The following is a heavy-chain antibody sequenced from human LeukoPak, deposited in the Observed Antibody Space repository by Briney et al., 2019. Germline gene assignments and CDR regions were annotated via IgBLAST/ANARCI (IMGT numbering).Heavy chain of an antibody. V-gene: IGHV3-48*03. CDR1: GFTFSSYE. Sequence: GGSLRLSCAASGFTFSSYEMNWVRQAPGKGLEWVSYISSSGSTIYYADSVKGRFTISRDNAKNSLYLQMNSLRAEDTAVYYCARERAVVSYFDYWGQGTLVTVSS. CDR2: ISSSGSTI. CDR3: ARERAVVSYFDY. J-gene: IGHJ4*02. D-gene: IGHD4-23*01.